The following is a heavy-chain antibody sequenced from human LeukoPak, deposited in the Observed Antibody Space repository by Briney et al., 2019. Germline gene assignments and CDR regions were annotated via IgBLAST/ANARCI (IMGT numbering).Heavy chain of an antibody. CDR2: INHSGST. CDR1: GGSFSGYY. CDR3: ARVRQQWLVLGYWYFDL. J-gene: IGHJ2*01. D-gene: IGHD6-19*01. Sequence: SETLSLTCAVYGGSFSGYYWSWIRQPPGKGLEWIGEINHSGSTNYNPSLKSRVTISVDTSKNQFSLKLSSVTAADTAVYYCARVRQQWLVLGYWYFDLWGRGTLVTVSS. V-gene: IGHV4-34*01.